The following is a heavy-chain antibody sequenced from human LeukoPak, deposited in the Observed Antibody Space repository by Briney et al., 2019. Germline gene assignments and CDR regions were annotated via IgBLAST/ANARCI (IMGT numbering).Heavy chain of an antibody. CDR3: VKGMDV. Sequence: GGSLSLSCAASGFPFSSYDMTWVRQAPGKGLEWVSVISDSGRNTHHADSVKGRFTISRDNSKNTLNLQMNSLRAEDTAVYYCVKGMDVWGQGTTVTVSS. V-gene: IGHV3-23*01. CDR1: GFPFSSYD. CDR2: ISDSGRNT. J-gene: IGHJ6*02.